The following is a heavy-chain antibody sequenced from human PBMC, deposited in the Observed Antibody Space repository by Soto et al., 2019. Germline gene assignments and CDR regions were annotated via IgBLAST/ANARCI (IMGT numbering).Heavy chain of an antibody. CDR2: IYYSGST. Sequence: SETLSLTCTVSGGSISSGGYYWSWIRQHPGKGLEWIGYIYYSGSTYYNPSLKSRVTISVDTSKNQFSLKLSSVTAADTAVYYCVRIIRHIVVVPAARSYYYYMDVWGKGTTVTVSS. CDR1: GGSISSGGYY. J-gene: IGHJ6*03. V-gene: IGHV4-31*03. CDR3: VRIIRHIVVVPAARSYYYYMDV. D-gene: IGHD2-2*01.